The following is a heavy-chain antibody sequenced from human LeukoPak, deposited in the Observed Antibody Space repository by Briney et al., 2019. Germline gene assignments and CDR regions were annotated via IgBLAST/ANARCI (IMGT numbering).Heavy chain of an antibody. D-gene: IGHD6-13*01. V-gene: IGHV4-61*01. CDR2: IYYSGST. CDR3: ARDSSSWYY. Sequence: SETLSLTCTVSGGSISSGSYYWSWIRQPPGKGLEWIGYIYYSGSTNYNPSLKSRVTISVDTSKNQFSLKLSSVTAADTAVYYCARDSSSWYYWGQGTLVTVSS. CDR1: GGSISSGSYY. J-gene: IGHJ4*02.